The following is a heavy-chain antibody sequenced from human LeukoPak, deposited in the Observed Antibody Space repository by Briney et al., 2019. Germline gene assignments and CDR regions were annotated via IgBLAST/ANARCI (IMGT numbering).Heavy chain of an antibody. V-gene: IGHV3-23*01. Sequence: GGSLRLSCVASGFTFSSYAMSWVRQDPGKGLEWVSAISGSGGSTYYPDSVKGRFTISRDNSKNMLYLQMNTLRAEDTAVYYCAKGGSEYCSGGSCYTLDYWGQGTLVTVSP. CDR1: GFTFSSYA. J-gene: IGHJ4*02. D-gene: IGHD2-15*01. CDR2: ISGSGGST. CDR3: AKGGSEYCSGGSCYTLDY.